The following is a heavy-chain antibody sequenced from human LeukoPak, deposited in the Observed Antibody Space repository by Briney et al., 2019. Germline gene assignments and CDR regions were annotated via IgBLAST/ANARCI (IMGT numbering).Heavy chain of an antibody. J-gene: IGHJ4*02. CDR3: ARDKSSTWYGGVDH. Sequence: GASVKVSFEASGYTFTGYSMHWVRQAPGQGLEWMGWINPSSGDTNYAQKFQGRVTMTRDTSISTAYMELSRLTSDDMAMYYCARDKSSTWYGGVDHWGQGTLVTVSS. V-gene: IGHV1-2*02. CDR2: INPSSGDT. D-gene: IGHD6-13*01. CDR1: GYTFTGYS.